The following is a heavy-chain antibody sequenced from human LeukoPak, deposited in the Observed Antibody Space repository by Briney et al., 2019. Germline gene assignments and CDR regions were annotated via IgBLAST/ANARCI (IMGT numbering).Heavy chain of an antibody. D-gene: IGHD4-17*01. CDR3: ARDGGTTSGP. CDR1: GGSISSYY. Sequence: SDTLSLTCTVSGGSISSYYWSWIRQPPGKGLEWIGYIYYSGSTNYNPSLKSRVTISVDTSKNQFSLKLSSVTAADTAVYYCARDGGTTSGPWGQGTLVTVSS. V-gene: IGHV4-59*01. J-gene: IGHJ5*02. CDR2: IYYSGST.